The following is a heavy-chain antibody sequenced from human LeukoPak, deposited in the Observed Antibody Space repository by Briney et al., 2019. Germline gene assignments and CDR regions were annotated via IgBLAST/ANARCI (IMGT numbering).Heavy chain of an antibody. CDR1: GYSISSGYY. V-gene: IGHV4-38-2*02. CDR2: IYHSGST. D-gene: IGHD2-2*02. CDR3: ARHRSTTSCYTAFDI. J-gene: IGHJ3*02. Sequence: SETLSLTCTVSGYSISSGYYWGYIRQPPGKGLEGIGSIYHSGSTYYNPSLNSRLTISVDTSKNQFSLKLSSVTAADTAVYYCARHRSTTSCYTAFDIWGQGTMVTFSS.